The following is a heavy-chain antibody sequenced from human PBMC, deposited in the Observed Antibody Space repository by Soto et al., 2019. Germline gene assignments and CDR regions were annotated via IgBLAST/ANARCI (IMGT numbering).Heavy chain of an antibody. Sequence: QVQLVESGGGVVQPGRSVRLSCAASGFTFSSYAMHWVRQAPGKGLEWVAVISYDGSNKYYADSVKGRFTISRDNSKNTLYLQMNSLRAEDTAVYYCARDSRSSSSEYYYYYGMDVWGQGTTVTVSS. J-gene: IGHJ6*02. CDR1: GFTFSSYA. D-gene: IGHD6-6*01. CDR3: ARDSRSSSSEYYYYYGMDV. V-gene: IGHV3-30-3*01. CDR2: ISYDGSNK.